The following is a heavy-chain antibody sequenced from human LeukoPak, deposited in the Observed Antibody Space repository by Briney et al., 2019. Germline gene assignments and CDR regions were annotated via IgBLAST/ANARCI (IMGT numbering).Heavy chain of an antibody. D-gene: IGHD3-3*01. CDR2: IKSKTDGGTT. CDR1: GFTFSNAW. V-gene: IGHV3-15*01. J-gene: IGHJ4*02. Sequence: GGSLRLXCAASGFTFSNAWMSWVRQAPGKVLEWVGRIKSKTDGGTTDYAAPVKGRFTISRDDSKNTLYLQMNSLKTEDTAVYYCTTHDFWSGYYNFDYWGQGTLVTVSS. CDR3: TTHDFWSGYYNFDY.